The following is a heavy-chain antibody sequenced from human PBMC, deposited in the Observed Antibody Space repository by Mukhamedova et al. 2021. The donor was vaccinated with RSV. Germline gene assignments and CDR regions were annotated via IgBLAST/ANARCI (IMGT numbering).Heavy chain of an antibody. J-gene: IGHJ4*02. CDR3: ASRGYCSGGSYLLEY. Sequence: VNSVKGRFTISRDNAKNSLYLQMNGLRGDDTAVYYCASRGYCSGGSYLLEYWGQGTLVTVSS. V-gene: IGHV3-7*01. D-gene: IGHD2-15*01.